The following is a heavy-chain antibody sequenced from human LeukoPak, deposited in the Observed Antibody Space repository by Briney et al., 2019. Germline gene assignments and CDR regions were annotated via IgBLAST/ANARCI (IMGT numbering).Heavy chain of an antibody. CDR3: ARYYDPPVGDAFDI. CDR2: IRGSGGST. D-gene: IGHD3-16*01. CDR1: GFIFSNYA. Sequence: GGSLRLSCAASGFIFSNYAMSWVRQAPGKGLEWVSAIRGSGGSTYYADSVKGRFTISRDNGKNSLYLQLNSLRADDTAVYFCARYYDPPVGDAFDIWGQGTLVTVSS. J-gene: IGHJ3*02. V-gene: IGHV3-23*01.